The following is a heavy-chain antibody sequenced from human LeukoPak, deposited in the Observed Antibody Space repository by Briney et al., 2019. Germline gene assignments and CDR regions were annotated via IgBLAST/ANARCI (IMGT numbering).Heavy chain of an antibody. CDR2: IYYSGST. D-gene: IGHD3-9*01. V-gene: IGHV4-59*01. Sequence: PSETLSLTCTVSGGSISSYYWSWIRQPPGKGLEWNGYIYYSGSTNYNPSLKSRVTISVDTSKNQFSLKLSSVTAADTAVYYCARGRMDYDILTGYYLRSFDIWGQGTMVTVSS. J-gene: IGHJ3*02. CDR3: ARGRMDYDILTGYYLRSFDI. CDR1: GGSISSYY.